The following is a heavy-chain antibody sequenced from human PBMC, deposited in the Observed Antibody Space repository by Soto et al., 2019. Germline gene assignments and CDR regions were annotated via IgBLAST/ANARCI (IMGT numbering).Heavy chain of an antibody. CDR1: GGSIISSNFY. CDR3: ARHVRGAVTMNWFDP. V-gene: IGHV4-39*01. D-gene: IGHD3-10*02. Sequence: QLQESGPGLVKPSETLSLTCTVSGGSIISSNFYWGWIRQPPGKGLGWIGSVEYGGSTYDNPSLKRRVTLSADTSKNQFSLKLTSVTAADTAIYYCARHVRGAVTMNWFDPWGHGTLVTVSS. J-gene: IGHJ5*02. CDR2: VEYGGST.